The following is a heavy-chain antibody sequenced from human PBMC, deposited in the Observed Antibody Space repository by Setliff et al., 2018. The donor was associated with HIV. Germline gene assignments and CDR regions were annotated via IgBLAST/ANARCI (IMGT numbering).Heavy chain of an antibody. CDR1: GYTLSELS. CDR3: ARGSKYDAEPDFDY. Sequence: ASVKVSCKVYGYTLSELSIHWVRQAPGKGLEWMGYFDPQDGETVYAQKFQGRVTLTEDTSTGTAYMELSGLRSEDTAVYYCARGSKYDAEPDFDYWGKGTLVTVSS. J-gene: IGHJ4*02. CDR2: FDPQDGET. V-gene: IGHV1-24*01. D-gene: IGHD2-2*01.